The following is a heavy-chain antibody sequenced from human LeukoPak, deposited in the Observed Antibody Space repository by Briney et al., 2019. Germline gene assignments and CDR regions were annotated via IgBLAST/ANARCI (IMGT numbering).Heavy chain of an antibody. J-gene: IGHJ6*03. Sequence: GGSLRLSCAASGFTFRNYWMSWVRQAPGKGLEWVANIKQDGSEKYYVDSVKGRFTISRDNAKNSLYLRMNSLRAEDTAVYYCATGSDARCSSTSCYGLNYYYYMDVWGKGTPVTVSS. V-gene: IGHV3-7*01. CDR1: GFTFRNYW. D-gene: IGHD2-2*01. CDR2: IKQDGSEK. CDR3: ATGSDARCSSTSCYGLNYYYYMDV.